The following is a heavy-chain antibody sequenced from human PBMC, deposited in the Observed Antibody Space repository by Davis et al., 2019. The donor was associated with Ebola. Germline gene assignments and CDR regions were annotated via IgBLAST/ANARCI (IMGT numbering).Heavy chain of an antibody. Sequence: GGSLGLSCAASGFTFSDSAMHWVRQASGRGLEWVGRIRSKGNSYATTYAASVKGRFTISRDDSKNTAYLQMNSLKMDDTAVYYCTNRKNEYWGQGTLVTVSS. V-gene: IGHV3-73*01. CDR3: TNRKNEY. J-gene: IGHJ4*02. CDR2: IRSKGNSYAT. CDR1: GFTFSDSA.